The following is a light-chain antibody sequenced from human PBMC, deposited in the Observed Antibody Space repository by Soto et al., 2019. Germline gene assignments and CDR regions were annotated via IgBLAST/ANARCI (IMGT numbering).Light chain of an antibody. CDR2: GAS. J-gene: IGKJ1*01. V-gene: IGKV3-20*01. CDR1: QSVSSSY. Sequence: EIVLTQSPGTLSLSPGERATLSCRASQSVSSSYFAWYQQKPGQAPRLLIYGASSRAAGIPDRFSGSGSGTDFTLTISRLEPEDLAVYYCQQDGSALRTFGQGTKVEIK. CDR3: QQDGSALRT.